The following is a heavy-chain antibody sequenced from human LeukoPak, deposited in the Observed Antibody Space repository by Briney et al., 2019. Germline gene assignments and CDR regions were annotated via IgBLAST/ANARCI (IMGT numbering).Heavy chain of an antibody. Sequence: GASVKVSCKASGGTFSSYAISWVRQAPEQGLEWMGRIIPILGIANYAQKFQGRVTITADKSTSTAYMELSSLRSEDTAVYYCARDPEGSQQLVNLDCWGQGTLVTVSS. CDR1: GGTFSSYA. D-gene: IGHD6-13*01. V-gene: IGHV1-69*04. CDR2: IIPILGIA. J-gene: IGHJ4*02. CDR3: ARDPEGSQQLVNLDC.